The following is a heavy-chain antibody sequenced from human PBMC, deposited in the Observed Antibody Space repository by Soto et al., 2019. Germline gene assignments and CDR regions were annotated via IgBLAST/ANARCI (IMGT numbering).Heavy chain of an antibody. D-gene: IGHD6-19*01. CDR1: GFTFSSYG. V-gene: IGHV3-33*01. J-gene: IGHJ5*01. CDR3: VRERNQWLVGGGRLDP. CDR2: IWYDGSNK. Sequence: QVQMVESGGGVVQPGRSLRLSCAASGFTFSSYGMHWVRQAPGKGLAWVAVIWYDGSNKYYADSVKGRFTISRDNSRNTLYLQMNRLRAEDRAVYYCVRERNQWLVGGGRLDPWGQGTLVTVSS.